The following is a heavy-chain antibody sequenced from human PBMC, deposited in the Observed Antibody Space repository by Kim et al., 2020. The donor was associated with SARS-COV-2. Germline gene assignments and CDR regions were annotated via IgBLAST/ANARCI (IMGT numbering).Heavy chain of an antibody. Sequence: ASVKVSCKASGYTFTSYGISWVRQAPGQGLEWMGWISAYNGNTNYAQKLQGRVTMTTDTSTSTAYMELRSLRSDDTAVYYCAREPVPEGWWELFGVGVGYYGMDVWGQGTTVTVSS. CDR1: GYTFTSYG. D-gene: IGHD1-26*01. CDR3: AREPVPEGWWELFGVGVGYYGMDV. CDR2: ISAYNGNT. J-gene: IGHJ6*02. V-gene: IGHV1-18*01.